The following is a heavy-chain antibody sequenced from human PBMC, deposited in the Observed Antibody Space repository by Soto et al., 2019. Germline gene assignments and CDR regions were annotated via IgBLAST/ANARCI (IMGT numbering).Heavy chain of an antibody. V-gene: IGHV3-11*01. CDR3: ARSHLYYDSSGYPDY. J-gene: IGHJ4*02. Sequence: GGSLRLSCAASGFTFSDYYMSWIRQAPGKGLEWVSYISSSGSTIYYADSVKGRFTISRDNAKNSLYLQMNSLRAEDTAVYYCARSHLYYDSSGYPDYWAQGTLVTVSS. CDR2: ISSSGSTI. CDR1: GFTFSDYY. D-gene: IGHD3-22*01.